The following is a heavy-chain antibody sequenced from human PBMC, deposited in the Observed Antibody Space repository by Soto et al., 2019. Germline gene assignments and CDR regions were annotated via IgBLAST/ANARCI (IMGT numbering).Heavy chain of an antibody. CDR3: ARVVPGAEAWFGP. V-gene: IGHV1-18*01. CDR2: ISLYSDGT. J-gene: IGHJ5*02. CDR1: GYTFSNYG. Sequence: AALKVSCKTSGYTFSNYGITWVRQAPGQPLEWLGWISLYSDGTNYAQKFQGRVSMTTDTSTTTAYMELRSLRSDDTAVYYCARVVPGAEAWFGPWGQGTLVTVSS. D-gene: IGHD2-2*01.